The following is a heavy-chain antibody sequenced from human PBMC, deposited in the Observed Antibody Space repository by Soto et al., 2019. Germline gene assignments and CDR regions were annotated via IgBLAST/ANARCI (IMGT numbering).Heavy chain of an antibody. CDR3: ARVYSSGWAFAGMDV. CDR1: GFTFSSYS. V-gene: IGHV3-21*01. CDR2: ISSNSDYI. J-gene: IGHJ6*03. Sequence: GGSLRLSCAASGFTFSSYSVNWVRQAPGKGLEWVSSISSNSDYIYYADSMKGRFAISRDNAKNSLYLQMNSLRAEDTAVYYCARVYSSGWAFAGMDVWGKGTTVTVSS. D-gene: IGHD6-19*01.